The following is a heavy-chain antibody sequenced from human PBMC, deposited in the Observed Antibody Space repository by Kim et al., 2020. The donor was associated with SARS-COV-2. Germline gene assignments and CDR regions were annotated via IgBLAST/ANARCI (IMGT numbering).Heavy chain of an antibody. Sequence: YYADAGKGQITIARDKSKNTLYLQMNSLRAEDTAVYYCAREGSGGWFDPWGQGTLVTVSS. J-gene: IGHJ5*02. V-gene: IGHV3-30*01. D-gene: IGHD6-25*01. CDR3: AREGSGGWFDP.